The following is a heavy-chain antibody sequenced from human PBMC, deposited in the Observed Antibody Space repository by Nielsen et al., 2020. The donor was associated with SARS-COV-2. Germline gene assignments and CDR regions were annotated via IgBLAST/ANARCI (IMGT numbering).Heavy chain of an antibody. Sequence: VRQMPGKGLEWMGIIYPGDSDTRYSPSFQGQVTISADKSISTAYLQWSSLKASDTAMYYCARHDGYYAFDIWGQGTMVTVSS. D-gene: IGHD5-18*01. CDR2: IYPGDSDT. J-gene: IGHJ3*02. CDR3: ARHDGYYAFDI. V-gene: IGHV5-51*01.